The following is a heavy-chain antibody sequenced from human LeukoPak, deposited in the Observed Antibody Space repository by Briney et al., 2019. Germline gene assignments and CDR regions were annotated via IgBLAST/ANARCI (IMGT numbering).Heavy chain of an antibody. CDR1: GGSFSGYY. V-gene: IGHV4-34*01. D-gene: IGHD3-10*01. CDR3: ARAAPYYRWFDP. CDR2: INHSGST. J-gene: IGHJ5*02. Sequence: SETLSLTCAVYGGSFSGYYWSRIRQPPGKGLEWIGEINHSGSTNYNPSLKSRVTISVDTSKNQFSLKLSSVTAADTAVYYCARAAPYYRWFDPWGQGTLVTVSS.